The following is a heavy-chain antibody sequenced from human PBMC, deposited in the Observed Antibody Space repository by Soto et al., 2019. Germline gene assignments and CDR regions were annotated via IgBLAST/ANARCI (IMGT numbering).Heavy chain of an antibody. Sequence: QVQLQESGPGLVKPSETLSLTCTVSGGSISSYYWSWIRQPPGKGLEWIGYIYYSGSTNYNPSLNSRVTISVDTSKNQFSLKLSSVTAADTAVYYCARLLWDYYGSGSYYYGMDVWGQGTTVTVSS. CDR1: GGSISSYY. V-gene: IGHV4-59*08. J-gene: IGHJ6*02. CDR3: ARLLWDYYGSGSYYYGMDV. D-gene: IGHD3-10*01. CDR2: IYYSGST.